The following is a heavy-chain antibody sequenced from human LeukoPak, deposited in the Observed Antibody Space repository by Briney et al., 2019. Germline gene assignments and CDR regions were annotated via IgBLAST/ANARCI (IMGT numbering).Heavy chain of an antibody. J-gene: IGHJ6*02. Sequence: SETLSVTCAVYGGSFSGYYWSWIRQPPGNGLEWIGEINHSGSTNYNPSLKSRVTISVDTSKNQFSLKLSSVTAADTAVYYCARDTYYYGSGKAYYGMDVWGQGTTVTVSS. CDR2: INHSGST. CDR1: GGSFSGYY. CDR3: ARDTYYYGSGKAYYGMDV. D-gene: IGHD3-10*01. V-gene: IGHV4-34*01.